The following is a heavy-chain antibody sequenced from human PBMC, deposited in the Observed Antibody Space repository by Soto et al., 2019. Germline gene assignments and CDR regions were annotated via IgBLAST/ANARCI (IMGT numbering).Heavy chain of an antibody. CDR2: IYHGGTT. CDR3: ARDSSGSYGY. J-gene: IGHJ4*02. Sequence: SETLSLTCTVSGGSVTIGSYYWTCIRQSPGKGLEWIGFIYHGGTTKYNSSLKSRVTISIDKSKNQFSLRLTSVTAADTAVYFCARDSSGSYGYWGPGTLVTVSS. CDR1: GGSVTIGSYY. V-gene: IGHV4-61*01. D-gene: IGHD1-26*01.